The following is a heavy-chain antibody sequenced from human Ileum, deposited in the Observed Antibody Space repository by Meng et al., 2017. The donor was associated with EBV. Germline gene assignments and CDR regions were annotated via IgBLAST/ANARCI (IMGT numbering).Heavy chain of an antibody. CDR2: IFYTGST. CDR3: ARDSNGDYGWVDP. Sequence: QVHLQESGPGLVKPSQTLSLTRTVSGDTLFTGGHYWTWLRQPPGKGLEWIGYIFYTGSTYYNPSLKSRVTISLDLSKNQFSLNLTSVTAADTAVYYCARDSNGDYGWVDPWGQGTLVTVSS. J-gene: IGHJ5*02. V-gene: IGHV4-30-4*01. D-gene: IGHD4-17*01. CDR1: GDTLFTGGHY.